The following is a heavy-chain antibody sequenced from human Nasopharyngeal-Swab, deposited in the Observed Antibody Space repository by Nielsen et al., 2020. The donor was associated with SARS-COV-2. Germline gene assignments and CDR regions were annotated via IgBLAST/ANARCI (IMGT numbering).Heavy chain of an antibody. CDR3: TRALSGVYDF. V-gene: IGHV1-2*06. CDR2: INPTTGGT. CDR1: TSTFNAYY. J-gene: IGHJ4*02. D-gene: IGHD2-15*01. Sequence: ASVKVSCKASTSTFNAYYIHWVRQAPGQGLEWMGQINPTTGGTLYTQTFEGRVTMTTDTSTSTTYMELRGLTSDDTAVYYCTRALSGVYDFWGQGALVTVSS.